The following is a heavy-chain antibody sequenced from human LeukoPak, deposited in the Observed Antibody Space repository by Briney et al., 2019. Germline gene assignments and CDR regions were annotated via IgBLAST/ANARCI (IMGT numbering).Heavy chain of an antibody. CDR1: GFTFSSYE. J-gene: IGHJ6*02. V-gene: IGHV3-48*03. D-gene: IGHD6-6*01. CDR3: ARDSSSSVWSDYYYGMDV. Sequence: GGSLRLSCAASGFTFSSYEMNWVRQAPGKGLEWVSYISSSGSTIYYADSVKGRFTISRDNAKNSLYLQMNSLRAEDTAVYYCARDSSSSVWSDYYYGMDVWGQGTAVTVSS. CDR2: ISSSGSTI.